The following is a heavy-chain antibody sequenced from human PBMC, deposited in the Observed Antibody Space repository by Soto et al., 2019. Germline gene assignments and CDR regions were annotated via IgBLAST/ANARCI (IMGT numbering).Heavy chain of an antibody. Sequence: QVQLVESGGDVVQPGRSLRLSCAASGLTFRIYAMHWVRQAPGKGLEWAAVISDDGSNKYYADSVKGRFTISRDNSKNTLYLQMNSLRVEDTAVYFCARSYGSGSYLYYAMDVWGQGTTVTVSS. CDR3: ARSYGSGSYLYYAMDV. J-gene: IGHJ6*02. CDR2: ISDDGSNK. V-gene: IGHV3-30-3*01. CDR1: GLTFRIYA. D-gene: IGHD3-10*01.